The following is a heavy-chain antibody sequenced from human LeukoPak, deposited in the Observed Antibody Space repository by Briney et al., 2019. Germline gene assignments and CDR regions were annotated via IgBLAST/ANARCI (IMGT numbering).Heavy chain of an antibody. V-gene: IGHV4-4*02. CDR2: IYHSGST. CDR1: GGSISSSNW. Sequence: PSETLSLTCAVSGGSISSSNWWSWVRQPPGKGLEWIGEIYHSGSTNYNPSLKSRVTISVDKPKNQFSLKLSSVTAADTAVYYCARDLGGVDDYWGQGTLVTVSS. D-gene: IGHD2-15*01. CDR3: ARDLGGVDDY. J-gene: IGHJ4*02.